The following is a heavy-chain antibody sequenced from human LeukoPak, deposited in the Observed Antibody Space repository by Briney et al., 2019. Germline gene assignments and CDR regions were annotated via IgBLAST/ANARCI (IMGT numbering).Heavy chain of an antibody. CDR2: IRFDESAT. Sequence: PGGSLRLSCAASGFIFSSYGMHWVRQAPGKGLEWVSFIRFDESATVYADSVKGRFTISRDNSKNTVYLQMNSLRVDDTALYFCAREKSRDGHNEGLYYFYMDVWGTGTRVTVSS. CDR1: GFIFSSYG. V-gene: IGHV3-30*02. CDR3: AREKSRDGHNEGLYYFYMDV. D-gene: IGHD5-24*01. J-gene: IGHJ6*03.